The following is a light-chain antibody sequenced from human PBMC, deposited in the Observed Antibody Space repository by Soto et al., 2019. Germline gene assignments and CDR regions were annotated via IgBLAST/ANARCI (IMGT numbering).Light chain of an antibody. CDR1: SSDIGDYNY. V-gene: IGLV2-8*01. Sequence: QSVLTQPPSASGSPGQSVTFSCTGTSSDIGDYNYVSWYQQHPGKAPKLMIYEVTKRPSGAPDRFSGSKSGNTASLTVSGLQAHDEADYYCSSHAGNNNYVLGNGTKVT. J-gene: IGLJ1*01. CDR3: SSHAGNNNYV. CDR2: EVT.